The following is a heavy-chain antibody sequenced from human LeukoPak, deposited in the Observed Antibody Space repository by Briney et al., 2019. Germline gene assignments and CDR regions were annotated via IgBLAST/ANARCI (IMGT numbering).Heavy chain of an antibody. CDR1: GGSIISSNYY. CDR3: ARLTTYPPEVLSGIDP. CDR2: IYQSGSGSS. J-gene: IGHJ5*02. Sequence: SETLSLTCSVSGGSIISSNYYWGWIRQPPGKGLEWIGSIYQSGSGSSYYNPSLKSRVIISGDTSNNHFSLRLRSVTAADTAVYYCARLTTYPPEVLSGIDPWGQGTLVTVSS. D-gene: IGHD3-9*01. V-gene: IGHV4-39*01.